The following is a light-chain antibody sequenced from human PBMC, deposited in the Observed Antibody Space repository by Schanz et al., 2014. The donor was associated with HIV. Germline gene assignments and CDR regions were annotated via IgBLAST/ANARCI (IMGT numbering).Light chain of an antibody. V-gene: IGKV3-20*01. CDR2: GAS. J-gene: IGKJ1*01. CDR1: QSVTSNY. CDR3: QLRRT. Sequence: DIVLTQSPGTLSLSPGERATLSCRASQSVTSNYLAWYQQKHGQAPRLLIYGASNRASGIPDRFSGSGSGTDFTLTISSLQSEDFAVYYCQLRRTFGQGTKVEIK.